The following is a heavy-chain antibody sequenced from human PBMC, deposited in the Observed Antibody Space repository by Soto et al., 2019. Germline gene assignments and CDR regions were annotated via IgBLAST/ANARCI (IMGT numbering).Heavy chain of an antibody. CDR1: GYTFTSYG. V-gene: IGHV1-18*01. CDR2: ISAYNGNT. D-gene: IGHD5-18*01. J-gene: IGHJ4*02. Sequence: QVQLVQSGAEVKKPGASVKVSCKASGYTFTSYGISWVRQAPGQGLEWMGWISAYNGNTKYAQNXXXXXXXXXXXXXXXXXXXXXXXXXXXXXXXXXARDQAMAQFDYWGQGTLVTVSS. CDR3: ARDQAMAQFDY.